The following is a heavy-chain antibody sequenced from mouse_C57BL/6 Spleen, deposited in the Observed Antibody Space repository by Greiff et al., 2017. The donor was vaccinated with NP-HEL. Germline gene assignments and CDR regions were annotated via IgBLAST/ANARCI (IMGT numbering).Heavy chain of an antibody. CDR2: INYDGSST. CDR3: AREDYGSSVFAY. CDR1: GFTFSDYY. J-gene: IGHJ3*01. Sequence: EVMLVESEGGLVQPGSSMKLSCTASGFTFSDYYMAWVRQVPEKGLEWVANINYDGSSTYYLDSLKSRFIISRDNAKNILYLQMSSLKSEDTATYYCAREDYGSSVFAYWGQGTLVTVSA. D-gene: IGHD1-1*01. V-gene: IGHV5-16*01.